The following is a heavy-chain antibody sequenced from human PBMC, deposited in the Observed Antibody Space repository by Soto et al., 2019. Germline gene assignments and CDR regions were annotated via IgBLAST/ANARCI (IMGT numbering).Heavy chain of an antibody. D-gene: IGHD6-19*01. V-gene: IGHV1-8*01. CDR2: MSPNSGAT. Sequence: QVQLVQSGAEVTKPGASVKVSCKASGYTFTTYDINWVRQATGQGLEWLGWMSPNSGATGYAQKFQGRVTMTRDTSISTADMERSNRRSEDTAMYCCAEGVEAGVDVWGQGTTVPVSS. CDR3: AEGVEAGVDV. CDR1: GYTFTTYD. J-gene: IGHJ6*02.